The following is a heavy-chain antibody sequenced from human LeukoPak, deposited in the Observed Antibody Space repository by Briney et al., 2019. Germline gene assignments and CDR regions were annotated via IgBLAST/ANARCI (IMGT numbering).Heavy chain of an antibody. CDR3: TRGGGTYYYDSSGYSTPFDY. V-gene: IGHV3-49*04. J-gene: IGHJ4*02. Sequence: PGGSLRLSCTASGFTFGDYAMSWVRQAPGKGLEGVGFIRSKAYGGTTDYAASVKGRFTISRDDSKSIAYLQMNSLNTEDTAVYYCTRGGGTYYYDSSGYSTPFDYWGQGTLVTVSS. D-gene: IGHD3-22*01. CDR1: GFTFGDYA. CDR2: IRSKAYGGTT.